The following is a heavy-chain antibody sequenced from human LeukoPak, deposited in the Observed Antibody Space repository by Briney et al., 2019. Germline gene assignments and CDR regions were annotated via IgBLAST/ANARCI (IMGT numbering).Heavy chain of an antibody. J-gene: IGHJ4*02. CDR2: IKSKRDGGTI. D-gene: IGHD1-1*01. CDR3: TTVGSAWNVDY. Sequence: GGSLRLSCAASGFTFSNAWMTWVRQAPGKGLEWVGRIKSKRDGGTIDYAAPVKGRFTISRDDSKDTLYLQMHNLKIEDAAVYYCTTVGSAWNVDYWGQGTLVTVSS. V-gene: IGHV3-15*01. CDR1: GFTFSNAW.